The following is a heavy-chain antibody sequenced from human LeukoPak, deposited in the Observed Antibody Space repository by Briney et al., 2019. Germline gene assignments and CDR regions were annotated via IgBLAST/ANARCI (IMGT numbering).Heavy chain of an antibody. CDR3: ARRSSSQPPNY. CDR1: GGSISTYY. Sequence: PSETLSLTCTVSGGSISTYYGNWIRQAPGKGLEWIGYIYYSGSTYYNPSLKSRVTISVDTSKNQFSLKLSSVTAADTAVYYCARRSSSQPPNYWGQGTLVTVSS. J-gene: IGHJ4*02. V-gene: IGHV4-59*08. CDR2: IYYSGST. D-gene: IGHD6-13*01.